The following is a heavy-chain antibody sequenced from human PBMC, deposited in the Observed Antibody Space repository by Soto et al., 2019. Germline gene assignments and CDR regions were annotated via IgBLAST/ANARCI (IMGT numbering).Heavy chain of an antibody. D-gene: IGHD1-20*01. Sequence: VQLVESGGGLVQPGRSLRLSCAASGFTFSDYYMSWIRQAPGKGLEWVSYSSSSGDTVYYADSVKGRFTISRDNAKNSLYLQMNSLRAEDTAVYYCARGTGKVFGYYYYMDVWGKGTTVTVSS. CDR2: SSSSGDTV. V-gene: IGHV3-11*01. J-gene: IGHJ6*03. CDR3: ARGTGKVFGYYYYMDV. CDR1: GFTFSDYY.